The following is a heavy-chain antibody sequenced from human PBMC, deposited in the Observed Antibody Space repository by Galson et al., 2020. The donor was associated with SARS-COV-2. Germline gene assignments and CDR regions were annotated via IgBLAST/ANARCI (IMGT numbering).Heavy chain of an antibody. V-gene: IGHV3-30*18. D-gene: IGHD2-15*01. J-gene: IGHJ4*02. Sequence: TGGSLRLSCAASGFTFSSYGMHWVRQAPGKGLEWVAFISYDGSNKYYADSVKGRFTISRDNSKNTLYLQMNSLRAEDTAVYYCAKVQGPYCSGGSCYSGAFDYWGQGILVTVSS. CDR1: GFTFSSYG. CDR2: ISYDGSNK. CDR3: AKVQGPYCSGGSCYSGAFDY.